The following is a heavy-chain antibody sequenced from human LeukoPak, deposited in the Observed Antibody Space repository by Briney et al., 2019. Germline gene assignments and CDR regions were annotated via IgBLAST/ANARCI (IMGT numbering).Heavy chain of an antibody. CDR3: ARISGTSGVTP. J-gene: IGHJ5*02. D-gene: IGHD2-21*02. Sequence: SEALSLTCTVSGYSFSIGYYWGWIRQSPGKGLEWIGSIYHSETTYYNPSLKSRVTISGDTSKNQFSLKLSSVTAADTAVYFCARISGTSGVTPWGQGTLVTVSS. CDR2: IYHSETT. V-gene: IGHV4-38-2*02. CDR1: GYSFSIGYY.